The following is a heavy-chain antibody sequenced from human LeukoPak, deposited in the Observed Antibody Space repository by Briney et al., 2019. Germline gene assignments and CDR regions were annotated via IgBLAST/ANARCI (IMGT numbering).Heavy chain of an antibody. V-gene: IGHV3-11*01. CDR2: INIGGTNT. CDR3: ANLQKGNNEANF. D-gene: IGHD5-24*01. Sequence: GGSLRLSCAASGFTFNDYYMSWIRQAPGKGLEWLSYINIGGTNTHYADSVKGRFTISRDNAKKSLYLEMNGLSAADTALYYCANLQKGNNEANFWGQGTLVTVSS. J-gene: IGHJ4*02. CDR1: GFTFNDYY.